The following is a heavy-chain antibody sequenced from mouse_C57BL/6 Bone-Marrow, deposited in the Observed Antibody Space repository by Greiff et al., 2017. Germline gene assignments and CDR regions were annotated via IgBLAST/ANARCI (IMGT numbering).Heavy chain of an antibody. D-gene: IGHD3-3*01. CDR3: TTFGQSGY. J-gene: IGHJ4*01. CDR2: IDPENGDT. V-gene: IGHV14-4*01. Sequence: VQLQQSGAELVRPGASVKLSCTASGFNINDDYMHWVKQRPEQGLEWIGWIDPENGDTEYASKFQGKATITADTSSNTAYLQLSSLTSEDTAVYYCTTFGQSGYWGQGTTVTVSS. CDR1: GFNINDDY.